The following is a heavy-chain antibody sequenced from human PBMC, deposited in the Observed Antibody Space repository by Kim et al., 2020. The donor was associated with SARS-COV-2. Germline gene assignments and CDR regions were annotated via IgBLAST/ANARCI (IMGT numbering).Heavy chain of an antibody. CDR3: VRGDGYSYAIDY. V-gene: IGHV1-2*06. D-gene: IGHD5-18*01. J-gene: IGHJ4*02. CDR2: INPNSGGT. Sequence: ASVKVSCKASGYTFTGYYMHWVRQAPGQGLEWMGRINPNSGGTNYAQKFQGRVTMTRDTSISTAYMELSRLRSDDTAVYYCVRGDGYSYAIDYWGQGTLVTVSS. CDR1: GYTFTGYY.